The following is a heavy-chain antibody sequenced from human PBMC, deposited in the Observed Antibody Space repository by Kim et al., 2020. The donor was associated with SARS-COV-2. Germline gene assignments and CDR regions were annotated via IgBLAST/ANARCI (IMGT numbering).Heavy chain of an antibody. CDR3: ASPVYTRVRGVIITDISYYCYSGMDG. D-gene: IGHD3-10*01. CDR2: IIPIFGTA. CDR1: GGTFSSYA. Sequence: SVKVSCKASGGTFSSYAISWVRQAPGQGLEWMGGIIPIFGTANYAQKFQGRVTITADESTSTAYMELSSLRSEDTAVYYCASPVYTRVRGVIITDISYYCYSGMDGWGQGTTVTVSS. V-gene: IGHV1-69*13. J-gene: IGHJ6*02.